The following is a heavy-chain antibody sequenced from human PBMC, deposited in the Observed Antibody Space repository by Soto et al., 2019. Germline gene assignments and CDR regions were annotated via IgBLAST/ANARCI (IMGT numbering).Heavy chain of an antibody. J-gene: IGHJ5*02. CDR3: ARLRVRGYWFDP. V-gene: IGHV4-39*01. CDR1: GGSISSSSYY. CDR2: IYYSGST. Sequence: SETLSLTCTVSGGSISSSSYYWGWIRQPPGKGLEWIGSIYYSGSTYYNPSLKSRVTISVDTSKNQFSLKLSFVTAADTAVYYCARLRVRGYWFDPWGQGTLVTVSS. D-gene: IGHD2-15*01.